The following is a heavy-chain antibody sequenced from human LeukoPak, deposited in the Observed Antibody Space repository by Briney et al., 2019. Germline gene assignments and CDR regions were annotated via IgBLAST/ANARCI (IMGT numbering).Heavy chain of an antibody. CDR1: GGSISSSSYY. V-gene: IGHV4-39*07. J-gene: IGHJ5*02. CDR3: ARERPPAPNWFDP. CDR2: IYYSGST. Sequence: SETLFLTCTVSGGSISSSSYYWGWIRQPPGKGLEWVGSIYYSGSTYYNPSLKSRVTISVDTSKNQFSLKLSSVTAADTAVYYCARERPPAPNWFDPWGQGTLVTVSS.